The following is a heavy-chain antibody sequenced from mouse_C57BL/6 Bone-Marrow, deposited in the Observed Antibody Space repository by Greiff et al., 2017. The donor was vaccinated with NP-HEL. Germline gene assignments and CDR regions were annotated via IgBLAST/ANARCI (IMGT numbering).Heavy chain of an antibody. Sequence: DVHLVESGGGLVQPGGSLKLSCAASGFTFSDYYMYWVRQTPEKRLEWVAYISNGGGSTYYPDTVKGRFTLSRDNAKNTLYLQMSRLKSEDTAMYYFARRPPYYGSSYYYAMDYWGQGTSVTVSS. CDR2: ISNGGGST. D-gene: IGHD1-1*01. V-gene: IGHV5-12*01. J-gene: IGHJ4*01. CDR1: GFTFSDYY. CDR3: ARRPPYYGSSYYYAMDY.